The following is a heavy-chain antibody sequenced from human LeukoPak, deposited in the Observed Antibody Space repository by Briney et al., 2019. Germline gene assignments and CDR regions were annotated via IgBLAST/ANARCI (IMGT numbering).Heavy chain of an antibody. D-gene: IGHD3-10*01. Sequence: PSETLSLTCGLSCYFFSRGHDWARIRQPPGKGLEWIGTIYHTGSTYYNPSLESRVTISVDTSKNEFSLNLNSVTAADTAVYYWAKPGWIITSAIDYWGQGALVTVSS. CDR2: IYHTGST. J-gene: IGHJ4*02. CDR1: CYFFSRGHD. V-gene: IGHV4-38-2*01. CDR3: AKPGWIITSAIDY.